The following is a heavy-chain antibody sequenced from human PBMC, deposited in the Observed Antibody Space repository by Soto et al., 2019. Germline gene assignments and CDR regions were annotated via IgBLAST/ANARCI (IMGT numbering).Heavy chain of an antibody. D-gene: IGHD2-2*01. CDR1: GFTFSSYG. CDR2: ISYDGSNK. V-gene: IGHV3-30*18. Sequence: GGSLRLSCAASGFTFSSYGMHWVRQAPGKGLEWVAVISYDGSNKYYADSVKGRFTISRDNSKNTLYLQMNSLRAEDTAVYYCAKDGHCSSTSCYDHYYYGMDVWGQGTTVTVSS. CDR3: AKDGHCSSTSCYDHYYYGMDV. J-gene: IGHJ6*02.